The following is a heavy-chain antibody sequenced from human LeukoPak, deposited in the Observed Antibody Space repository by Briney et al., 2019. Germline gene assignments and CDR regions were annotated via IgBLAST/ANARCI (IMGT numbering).Heavy chain of an antibody. CDR3: ARSPAAGYYYGVDV. D-gene: IGHD6-13*01. CDR1: GFTFSSYA. Sequence: PGWSLRLSCAPSGFTFSSYAMHWVRQAPGKGLEWVAVISYDGSNTYYADSVKGRFTISRDNSKNTLYLQTNSPRAEDTAVYYCARSPAAGYYYGVDVWGQGTTVTVSS. J-gene: IGHJ6*02. V-gene: IGHV3-30-3*01. CDR2: ISYDGSNT.